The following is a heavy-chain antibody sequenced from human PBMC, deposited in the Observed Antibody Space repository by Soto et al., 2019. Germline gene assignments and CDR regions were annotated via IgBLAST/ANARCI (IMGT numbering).Heavy chain of an antibody. CDR3: ARQRYRSSSWGYDDYGIDV. D-gene: IGHD6-6*01. CDR2: IIPIFGTA. V-gene: IGHV1-69*01. J-gene: IGHJ6*02. Sequence: QVQLVQSGAEVKKPGSSVKVSCKASGGTFSSYAISWVRQAPGQGLEWMGGIIPIFGTANYAQKFQGRVTITADDCTTTAYLELSSVSSEDTVVYYCARQRYRSSSWGYDDYGIDVWGQGTTVTVS. CDR1: GGTFSSYA.